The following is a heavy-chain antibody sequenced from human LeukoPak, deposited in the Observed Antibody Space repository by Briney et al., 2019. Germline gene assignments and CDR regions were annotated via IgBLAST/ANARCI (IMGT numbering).Heavy chain of an antibody. CDR2: IIPIFGTA. V-gene: IGHV1-69*05. J-gene: IGHJ4*02. D-gene: IGHD3-22*01. CDR3: ARDPYYYDSSGYYRGVYFDY. CDR1: GGTFSSYA. Sequence: ASVKVSCKASGGTFSSYAISWVRQAPGQGLEWMGGIIPIFGTANYAQKFQGRVTITTDESTSTAYMELSSLRSEDTAVYYCARDPYYYDSSGYYRGVYFDYWGQGTLVTVSS.